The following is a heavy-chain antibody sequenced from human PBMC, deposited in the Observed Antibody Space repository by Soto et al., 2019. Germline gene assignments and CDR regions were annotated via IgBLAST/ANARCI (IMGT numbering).Heavy chain of an antibody. D-gene: IGHD6-19*01. Sequence: SETLSLTCTVSGGSISSSDYYWGWIRQPPGKGLEWIGNIYYSGSASYNPSLKSRVTISIDMSRNQFSLNLRSVTAADTAVYYCARHRGIAVAGTDCWGQGTLVTVSS. V-gene: IGHV4-39*01. J-gene: IGHJ4*02. CDR1: GGSISSSDYY. CDR2: IYYSGSA. CDR3: ARHRGIAVAGTDC.